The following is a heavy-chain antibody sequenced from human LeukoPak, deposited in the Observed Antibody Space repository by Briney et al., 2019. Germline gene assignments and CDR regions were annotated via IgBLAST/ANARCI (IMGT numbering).Heavy chain of an antibody. CDR3: AREGSSEGYYYMDV. D-gene: IGHD6-6*01. Sequence: GASVKVSCKASGGTFSSYAISWVRQAPGQGLEWMGGIIPIFGTANYAQKFQGRVTITADESTSTAYMELSSLRSEDTAVYYCAREGSSEGYYYMDVWGKGTTVTVSS. CDR1: GGTFSSYA. V-gene: IGHV1-69*13. CDR2: IIPIFGTA. J-gene: IGHJ6*03.